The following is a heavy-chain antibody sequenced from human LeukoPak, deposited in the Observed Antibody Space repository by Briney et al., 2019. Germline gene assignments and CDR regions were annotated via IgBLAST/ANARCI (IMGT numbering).Heavy chain of an antibody. J-gene: IGHJ5*02. CDR2: IRSNSDGGTI. CDR1: GFTFSSYS. CDR3: ATDFYDST. D-gene: IGHD3-22*01. V-gene: IGHV3-15*07. Sequence: GGSLRLSCAASGFTFSSYSINWVRQAPGKGLEWVGRIRSNSDGGTIDYAAPVKGRFTLSRDDSKTTLYLQMNSLQTEDTAVYYCATDFYDSTWGQGTLVTVSS.